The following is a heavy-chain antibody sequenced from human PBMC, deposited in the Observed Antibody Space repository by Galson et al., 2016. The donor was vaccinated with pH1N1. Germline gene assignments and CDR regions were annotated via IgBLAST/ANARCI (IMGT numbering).Heavy chain of an antibody. CDR2: IFWNDDR. V-gene: IGHV2-5*01. J-gene: IGHJ4*02. D-gene: IGHD4-17*01. CDR3: AHREYGDFVGSFDH. Sequence: PALVKPPQTLRLTCTLSGFSLSTSAVGVGWIRQPPGKALEWLALIFWNDDRYYRPSLKNRLTTTKGTSENLVVLTMTNMDPVDTATYYCAHREYGDFVGSFDHWGQGALVTVSS. CDR1: GFSLSTSAVG.